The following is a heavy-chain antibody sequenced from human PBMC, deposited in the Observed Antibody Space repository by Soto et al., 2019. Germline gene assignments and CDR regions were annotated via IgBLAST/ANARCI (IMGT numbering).Heavy chain of an antibody. CDR2: ISAFKGYT. CDR3: ARVDDYYDSSGHYFTFFNY. D-gene: IGHD3-22*01. CDR1: GYIFTSYG. Sequence: QVQLVQSGPEVKKLGASVKLSCKASGYIFTSYGIGWVRQAPGQGLEWMGWISAFKGYTKYPQRLQGRVTMTTDTPTSTAYMELRRLRSDDTAVYYCARVDDYYDSSGHYFTFFNYWGQGSLVTVSS. V-gene: IGHV1-18*01. J-gene: IGHJ4*02.